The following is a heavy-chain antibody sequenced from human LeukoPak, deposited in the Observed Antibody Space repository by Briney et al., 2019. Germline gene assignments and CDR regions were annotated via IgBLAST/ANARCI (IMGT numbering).Heavy chain of an antibody. CDR2: ISSSSSYI. CDR1: GFTFNSYT. CDR3: ARNCGGDCYPGDAFDI. J-gene: IGHJ3*02. V-gene: IGHV3-21*01. D-gene: IGHD2-21*01. Sequence: GGSLRLSCAASGFTFNSYTMNWVRQAPGKGLEWVSSISSSSSYIYYADSVKGRFTISRDNAKNSLYLQMNSLRAEDTAVYYCARNCGGDCYPGDAFDIWGQGTMVTVSS.